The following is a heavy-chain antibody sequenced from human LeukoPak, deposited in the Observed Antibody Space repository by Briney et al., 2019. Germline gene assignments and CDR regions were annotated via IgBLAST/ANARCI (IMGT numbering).Heavy chain of an antibody. CDR2: ISHDGNSK. V-gene: IGHV3-30*18. CDR1: GFTLSTCG. Sequence: GGSLRLSCAASGFTLSTCGMHWVRQAPGKGLEWVAMISHDGNSKQYADFAKGRFTISRDNSKNTLYLEMNSLRTEDTAVYHCAKDLYDSGWNNFFDPWAKGALVTVS. J-gene: IGHJ5*02. D-gene: IGHD6-19*01. CDR3: AKDLYDSGWNNFFDP.